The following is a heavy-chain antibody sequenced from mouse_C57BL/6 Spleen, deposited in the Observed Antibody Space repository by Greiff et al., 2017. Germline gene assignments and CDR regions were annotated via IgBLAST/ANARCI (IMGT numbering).Heavy chain of an antibody. D-gene: IGHD1-1*01. J-gene: IGHJ1*03. Sequence: QVQLQQPGPELVKPGASVKLSCKASGYTFTSYWMHWVKQRPGQGLEWIGNINPSNGGTNYNEKFKSKATLTVDKSSSTAYMQLSSLTSVDSAVYYCSYCYGSSSYWDFDVWGTGTTVTVSS. CDR1: GYTFTSYW. CDR3: SYCYGSSSYWDFDV. CDR2: INPSNGGT. V-gene: IGHV1-53*01.